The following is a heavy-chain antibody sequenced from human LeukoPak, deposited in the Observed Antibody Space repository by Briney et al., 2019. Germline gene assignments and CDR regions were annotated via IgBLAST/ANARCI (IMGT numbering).Heavy chain of an antibody. V-gene: IGHV3-7*01. CDR1: GFTFSSYW. D-gene: IGHD2/OR15-2a*01. J-gene: IGHJ4*02. Sequence: QTGGSLRLSCAASGFTFSSYWMNWARQAPGKGLEWVASINHNGNVNYYVDSVKGRFTISRDNAKNSLYLQMNSLRAEDTAVYYCAREGPRGNSQFDYWGQGTLVTVSS. CDR2: INHNGNVN. CDR3: AREGPRGNSQFDY.